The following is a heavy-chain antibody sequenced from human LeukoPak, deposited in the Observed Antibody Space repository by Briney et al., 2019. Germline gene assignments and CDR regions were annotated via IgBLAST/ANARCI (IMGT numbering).Heavy chain of an antibody. V-gene: IGHV1-58*02. Sequence: SVKVSCKAAGFTFTSSAMQWVRQARGQRLEWIGWIVVGSGNTNYAKKFQERVTITRDMSTRTAYMELSSLRSEDTAVYYCAAAHRVYYSMDVWGQETTVTVSS. CDR2: IVVGSGNT. CDR1: GFTFTSSA. CDR3: AAAHRVYYSMDV. J-gene: IGHJ6*02.